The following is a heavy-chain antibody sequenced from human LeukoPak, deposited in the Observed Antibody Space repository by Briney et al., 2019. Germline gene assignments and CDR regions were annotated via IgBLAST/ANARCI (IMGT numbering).Heavy chain of an antibody. D-gene: IGHD3-3*01. CDR3: ARSIMIFGVARGLGDWFDP. V-gene: IGHV3-30*03. J-gene: IGHJ5*02. Sequence: PGGSLRLSCTTSGFNFNNAWMNWVRQAPGKGLEWVAVISYDGSNKYYVDSVKGRFTISRDNSKNTLYLQMNSLRAEDTAVYYCARSIMIFGVARGLGDWFDPWGQGILVTVSS. CDR1: GFNFNNAW. CDR2: ISYDGSNK.